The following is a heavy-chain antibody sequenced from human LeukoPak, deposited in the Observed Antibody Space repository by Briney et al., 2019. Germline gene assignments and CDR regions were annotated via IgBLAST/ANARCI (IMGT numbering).Heavy chain of an antibody. D-gene: IGHD1-26*01. CDR3: ARDRSIGWELGNLAFDY. V-gene: IGHV3-30*04. Sequence: GRSLRLPCAASGFTFSSYAMHWVRQAPGKGLGWVAVISYDGSNKYYADSVKGRFTISRDNSKNTLYLQMNSLRAEDTAVYYCARDRSIGWELGNLAFDYWGQGTLVTVSS. J-gene: IGHJ4*02. CDR2: ISYDGSNK. CDR1: GFTFSSYA.